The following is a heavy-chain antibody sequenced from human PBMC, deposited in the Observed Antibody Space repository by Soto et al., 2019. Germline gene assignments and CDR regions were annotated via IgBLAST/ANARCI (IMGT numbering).Heavy chain of an antibody. Sequence: QVQLVQSGAEMKKPGSSVKVSCQSSGGTFNTYAMNWVRQAPGQGPEWMGDISPMFGAANYAPKFQGRVIITVDESTGTSYMQLSSLTSEDTALYFCAREVQVHTPAFVYWGQGTPVTVSS. V-gene: IGHV1-69*19. CDR2: ISPMFGAA. D-gene: IGHD3-10*01. CDR1: GGTFNTYA. J-gene: IGHJ4*02. CDR3: AREVQVHTPAFVY.